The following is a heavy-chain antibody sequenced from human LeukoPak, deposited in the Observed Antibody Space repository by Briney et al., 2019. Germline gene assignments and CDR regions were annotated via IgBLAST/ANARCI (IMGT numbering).Heavy chain of an antibody. CDR2: IYYSGST. CDR1: GGSISSSSYY. V-gene: IGHV4-39*07. CDR3: ARTIQLWQQYGTGFDY. Sequence: SGTLSLTCAVSGGSISSSSYYWGWIRQPLGKGLEWIGSIYYSGSTYYNPSLKSRVTISVDTSKNQFSLKLSSVTAADTAVYYCARTIQLWQQYGTGFDYWGQGTLVTVSS. J-gene: IGHJ4*02. D-gene: IGHD5-18*01.